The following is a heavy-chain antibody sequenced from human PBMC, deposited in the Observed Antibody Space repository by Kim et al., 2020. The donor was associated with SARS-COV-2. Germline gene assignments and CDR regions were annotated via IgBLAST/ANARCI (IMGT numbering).Heavy chain of an antibody. V-gene: IGHV3-74*01. CDR1: GFTFSSYW. Sequence: GGSLRLSCAASGFTFSSYWMHWVRQAPGKGLVWVSRLNGDGSSTSYADSVKGRFTSSRDNAKNTLYLQMNSLRVEDTAVYYCASGPSRNGYRNDYLGQGT. CDR3: ASGPSRNGYRNDY. D-gene: IGHD4-4*01. CDR2: LNGDGSST. J-gene: IGHJ4*02.